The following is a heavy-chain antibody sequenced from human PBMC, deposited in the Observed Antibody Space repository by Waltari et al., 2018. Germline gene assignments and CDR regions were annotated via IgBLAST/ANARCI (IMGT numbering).Heavy chain of an antibody. D-gene: IGHD3-16*02. CDR2: ISDDGSNK. Sequence: QVQLVESGGGVVQPGRSLRLSCAASGFTFSSYGMHWVRQAPGKGLEWVAVISDDGSNKYYADSVKGRFTISRDNSKNTLYLQMNSLRAEDTAVYYCAKGGPLSLFDYWGQGTLVTVSS. J-gene: IGHJ4*02. CDR3: AKGGPLSLFDY. V-gene: IGHV3-30*18. CDR1: GFTFSSYG.